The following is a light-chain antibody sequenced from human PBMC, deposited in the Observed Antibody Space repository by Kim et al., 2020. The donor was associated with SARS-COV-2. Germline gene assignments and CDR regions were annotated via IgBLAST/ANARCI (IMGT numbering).Light chain of an antibody. J-gene: IGKJ5*01. Sequence: TTINCKSSQSVLYSSNNNNYLAWYQLKPGQPPKLLIYWASTRESGVPDRFSGSGSGTDFTLNISSLQAEDVAVYYCQQYYSIPITFGQGTRLEIK. V-gene: IGKV4-1*01. CDR3: QQYYSIPIT. CDR1: QSVLYSSNNNNY. CDR2: WAS.